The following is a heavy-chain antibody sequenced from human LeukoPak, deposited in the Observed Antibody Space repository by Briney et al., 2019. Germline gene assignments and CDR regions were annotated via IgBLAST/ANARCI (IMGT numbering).Heavy chain of an antibody. J-gene: IGHJ4*02. CDR3: TKLAAVSADY. D-gene: IGHD4-11*01. CDR2: MRYDGRNK. V-gene: IGHV3-30*02. CDR1: GFTFSDYD. Sequence: GGSLRLSCAVSGFTFSDYDMYWVRQAPGKGLECVAFMRYDGRNKLYADSVKGRFTISRDNSENTLYLQMNSLRVEDTAVYYCTKLAAVSADYWGRGTLVTVSS.